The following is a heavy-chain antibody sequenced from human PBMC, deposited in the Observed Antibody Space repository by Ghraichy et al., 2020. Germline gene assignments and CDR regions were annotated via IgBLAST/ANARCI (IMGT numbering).Heavy chain of an antibody. CDR1: GFIVSNNY. Sequence: GGSLRLSCAASGFIVSNNYMTWVRQAPGKGLEWVSVIYSGGSTYYGDSVKGRFTISRDNSKNTLYLQMNSLRAEDTAVSYCGYYSGRKIPPYFDYWGQGTLVTVSS. CDR3: GYYSGRKIPPYFDY. CDR2: IYSGGST. D-gene: IGHD3-10*01. J-gene: IGHJ4*02. V-gene: IGHV3-66*01.